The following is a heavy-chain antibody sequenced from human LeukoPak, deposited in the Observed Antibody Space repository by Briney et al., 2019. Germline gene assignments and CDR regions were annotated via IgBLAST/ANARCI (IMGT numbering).Heavy chain of an antibody. CDR2: ISSSSSYT. V-gene: IGHV3-11*06. CDR1: GFTFSDYY. Sequence: GGSLRLSCAASGFTFSDYYMSWIRQAPGKGLEWVSYISSSSSYTNYADSVKGRFTISRDNAKNSLYLQMNSLRAEDTAVYYCARARSKERPRYFDTGLAFDIWGQGTMVTVSS. J-gene: IGHJ3*02. CDR3: ARARSKERPRYFDTGLAFDI. D-gene: IGHD3-9*01.